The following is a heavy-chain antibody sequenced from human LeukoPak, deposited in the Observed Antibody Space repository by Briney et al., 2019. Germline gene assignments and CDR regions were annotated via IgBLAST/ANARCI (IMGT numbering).Heavy chain of an antibody. Sequence: PGGSLRLSCAASGFSFSDYYMSWIRQAPGKGLEWVSYISRSANTINYADSVKGRFTISRDNDKNSLYLQMNSLRAEDTAVYYCXXXDYGGNIYFDSWGPGTLVTVXS. CDR1: GFSFSDYY. V-gene: IGHV3-11*01. CDR2: ISRSANTI. CDR3: XXXDYGGNIYFDS. J-gene: IGHJ4*02. D-gene: IGHD4-23*01.